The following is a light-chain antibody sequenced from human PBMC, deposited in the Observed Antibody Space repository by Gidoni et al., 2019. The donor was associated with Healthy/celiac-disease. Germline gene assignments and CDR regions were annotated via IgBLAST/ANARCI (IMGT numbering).Light chain of an antibody. CDR3: QQLRT. CDR1: QCISSY. CDR2: AAS. J-gene: IGKJ1*01. V-gene: IGKV1-9*01. Sequence: VQLTQSPSFLSASVGDRVTITCRASQCISSYLAWYQQKPGKAPKLLIYAASTLQSGVPSRCSGSGSGTEFTLTISSLQPEDFATYYCQQLRTFGQGTKVEIK.